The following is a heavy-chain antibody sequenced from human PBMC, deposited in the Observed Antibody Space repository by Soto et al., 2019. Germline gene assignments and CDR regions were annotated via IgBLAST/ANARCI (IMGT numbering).Heavy chain of an antibody. V-gene: IGHV4-34*01. CDR2: INHSGST. CDR3: ARGKDIVVVPAAKVVTNWFDP. Sequence: QVQLQQWGAGLLKPSETLSLTCAVYGGSFSGYYWSWIRQPPGKGLEWIGEINHSGSTNYNPSLMSRVTRSVDTSKNQFSLKLSSVTAADTAVYYCARGKDIVVVPAAKVVTNWFDPWGQGTLVTVSS. J-gene: IGHJ5*02. CDR1: GGSFSGYY. D-gene: IGHD2-2*01.